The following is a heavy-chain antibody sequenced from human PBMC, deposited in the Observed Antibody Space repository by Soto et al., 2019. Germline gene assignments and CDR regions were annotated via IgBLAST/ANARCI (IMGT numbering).Heavy chain of an antibody. Sequence: PGGSLRLSCAASGFTFSSYGMHWVRQAPGKGLEWVAVIWYDGSNKYYADSVKGRFTISRDNSKNTLYLQMNSLRAEDTAVYYCARRGYSSSWYDGSIVYYYYGMDVWGQGTTVTVSS. CDR1: GFTFSSYG. J-gene: IGHJ6*02. CDR2: IWYDGSNK. CDR3: ARRGYSSSWYDGSIVYYYYGMDV. D-gene: IGHD6-13*01. V-gene: IGHV3-33*01.